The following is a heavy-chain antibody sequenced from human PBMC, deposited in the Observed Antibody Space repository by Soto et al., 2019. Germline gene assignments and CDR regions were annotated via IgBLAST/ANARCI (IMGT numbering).Heavy chain of an antibody. CDR3: AGHSLSSGWRDNWFDP. D-gene: IGHD6-19*01. V-gene: IGHV4-59*08. CDR1: GGSMIGYH. Sequence: ENLSHTCTVSGGSMIGYHWSWIRQPPWKGLEWIGCVSYFGSTNYNPSLKSRVTMSLDTSKNQFFLHLTSVTAAGTAAYFCAGHSLSSGWRDNWFDPWGRGTLVTVS. CDR2: VSYFGST. J-gene: IGHJ5*02.